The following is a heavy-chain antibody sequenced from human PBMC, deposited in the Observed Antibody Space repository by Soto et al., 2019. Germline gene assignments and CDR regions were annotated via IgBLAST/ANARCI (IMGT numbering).Heavy chain of an antibody. CDR1: GFTFSSYS. V-gene: IGHV3-48*02. CDR2: ISSSSSTI. J-gene: IGHJ1*01. CDR3: ARDAPYYYDSSGYYANPEAEYFQH. Sequence: GGSLRLSCAASGFTFSSYSMNWVRQAPGKGLEWVSYISSSSSTIYYADSVKGRFTISRDNAKNSLYLQMNSLRDEDTAGYYCARDAPYYYDSSGYYANPEAEYFQHWGQGTLVTVSS. D-gene: IGHD3-22*01.